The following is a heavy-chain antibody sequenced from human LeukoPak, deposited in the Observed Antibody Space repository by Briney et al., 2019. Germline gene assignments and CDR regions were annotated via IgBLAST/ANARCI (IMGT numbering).Heavy chain of an antibody. J-gene: IGHJ6*03. Sequence: PSGTLSLTCTVSGGSISSSSYYWGWIRQPPGKGLEWIGSIYYSGSTYYNPSLKSRVTISVDTSKNQFSLKLSSVTAADTAVYYCASGHDYGGNTYYYYMDVWGKGTTVTVSS. CDR2: IYYSGST. CDR1: GGSISSSSYY. V-gene: IGHV4-39*07. D-gene: IGHD4-23*01. CDR3: ASGHDYGGNTYYYYMDV.